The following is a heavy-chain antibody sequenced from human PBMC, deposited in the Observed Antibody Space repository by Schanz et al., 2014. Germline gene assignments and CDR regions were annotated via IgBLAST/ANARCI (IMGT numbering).Heavy chain of an antibody. V-gene: IGHV1-69*10. Sequence: QVQLVQSGAEVKKPGASVKVSCKASGYTFTNYGITWMRQAPGQGLEWVGWIIPFLDRTNHAQRFQGRVTITADKSTSTAYIDLRSLRSEDTALYYCAREVGSSRSFDSWGQGTLVTVSS. CDR1: GYTFTNYG. J-gene: IGHJ4*02. CDR3: AREVGSSRSFDS. D-gene: IGHD6-13*01. CDR2: IIPFLDRT.